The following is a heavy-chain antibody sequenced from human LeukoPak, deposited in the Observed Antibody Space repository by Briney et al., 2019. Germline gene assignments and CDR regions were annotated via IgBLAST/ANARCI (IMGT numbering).Heavy chain of an antibody. CDR3: ARVPYSSGFSFDY. V-gene: IGHV1-2*06. D-gene: IGHD6-19*01. Sequence: ASVKVSCKASGYTFTGYYMHWVRQAPGQGLEWMGRINPNSGGTNYAQKFQGRVTMTRDTSTSTAYMELSRLRSDDTAVYYCARVPYSSGFSFDYWGQGTLVTVSS. J-gene: IGHJ4*02. CDR1: GYTFTGYY. CDR2: INPNSGGT.